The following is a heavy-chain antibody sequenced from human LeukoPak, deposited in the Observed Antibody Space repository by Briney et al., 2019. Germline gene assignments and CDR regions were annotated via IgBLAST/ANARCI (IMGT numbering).Heavy chain of an antibody. CDR3: AKTRSGTYYGDSFDI. V-gene: IGHV4-28*05. CDR1: GDSISRSDW. CDR2: IYYSGRI. Sequence: KSSDTLSLTCAVSGDSISRSDWWAWIRQPPGKGLEWLGNIYYSGRIYHNPSLQTRVIMSVDSSKNQFSLRLGSVTAMDTAVYYCAKTRSGTYYGDSFDIWGQGMLVIVSS. J-gene: IGHJ3*02. D-gene: IGHD1-26*01.